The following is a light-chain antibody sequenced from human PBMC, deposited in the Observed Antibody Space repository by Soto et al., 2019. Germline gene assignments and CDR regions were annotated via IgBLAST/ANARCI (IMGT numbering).Light chain of an antibody. J-gene: IGKJ2*01. CDR1: QTVRGNY. CDR2: GSS. CDR3: QQYGSSPPYT. V-gene: IGKV3-20*01. Sequence: IVLTQSPGILSLSPGERATLSCRASQTVRGNYLAWYQQKPGQSPRLLIYGSSDRATGIPDRFSGSGSGTDFTLTINRVEPEDFAVYYCQQYGSSPPYTFGQGTTLEI.